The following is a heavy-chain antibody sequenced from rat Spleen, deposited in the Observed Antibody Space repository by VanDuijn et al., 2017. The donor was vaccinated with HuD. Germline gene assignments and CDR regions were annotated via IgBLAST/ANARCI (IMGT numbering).Heavy chain of an antibody. CDR1: GFTFSDYN. CDR3: AVAGYGY. Sequence: EVQLVESGGGLVQPGRSLKLSCAASGFTFSDYNMAWVRQAPGKGLEWVSSIDTDGSRTYYPDSVRGRFTISRDNAENTAYLQMNSLWSEDTATYYCAVAGYGYWGQGVVVTVSS. V-gene: IGHV5-58*01. J-gene: IGHJ2*01. CDR2: IDTDGSRT. D-gene: IGHD4-3*01.